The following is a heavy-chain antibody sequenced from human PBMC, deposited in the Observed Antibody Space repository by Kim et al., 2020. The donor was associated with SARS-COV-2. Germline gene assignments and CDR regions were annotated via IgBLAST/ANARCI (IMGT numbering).Heavy chain of an antibody. Sequence: SETLSLTCAVSDASITNYYWSWMRQPPGKGLEYIGSLYYSGTATYHPSLSGRVTISRDTSKNHIYLKLRSVTAADTAVYFCARGGIAGLPADSWGQGILVTVSS. J-gene: IGHJ4*02. CDR3: ARGGIAGLPADS. CDR2: LYYSGTA. D-gene: IGHD1-20*01. CDR1: DASITNYY. V-gene: IGHV4-59*12.